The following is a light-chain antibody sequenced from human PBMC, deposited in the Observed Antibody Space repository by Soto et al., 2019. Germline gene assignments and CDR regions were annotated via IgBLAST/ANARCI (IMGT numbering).Light chain of an antibody. Sequence: EIVLTQSPATPSSFPGDRVTLSCRASQYINTRLVWYQHRPGQAPRLLIYQTSIRAAGIPARFSASGTETDFTLTISDVQPEDFAVYYCHQRQSWPRTFGQGTKVDIK. CDR3: HQRQSWPRT. V-gene: IGKV3-11*01. CDR2: QTS. CDR1: QYINTR. J-gene: IGKJ1*01.